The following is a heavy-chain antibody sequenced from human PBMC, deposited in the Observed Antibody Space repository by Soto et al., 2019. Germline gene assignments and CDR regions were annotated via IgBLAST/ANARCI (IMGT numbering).Heavy chain of an antibody. D-gene: IGHD2-8*02. Sequence: SETLSLTCAVYGGSFSGYYWSWIRQPPGKGLEWIGEINHSGSTNYNPSLKSRVTISVDTSKNQFSLKLSSVTAADTAVYYCARGRVLTDPATYYYMDVWGKGTTVTVSS. CDR2: INHSGST. V-gene: IGHV4-34*01. J-gene: IGHJ6*03. CDR1: GGSFSGYY. CDR3: ARGRVLTDPATYYYMDV.